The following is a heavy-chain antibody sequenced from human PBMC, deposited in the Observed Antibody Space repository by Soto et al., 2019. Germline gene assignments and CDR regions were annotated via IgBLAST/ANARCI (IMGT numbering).Heavy chain of an antibody. CDR2: ISSSSSTI. D-gene: IGHD5-18*01. CDR1: GFTFSSYS. CDR3: ARGGGYSYGLYNWFDP. V-gene: IGHV3-48*01. J-gene: IGHJ5*02. Sequence: GESLKISCAASGFTFSSYSMNWVRQAPGKGLEWVSYISSSSSTIYYADSVKGRFTISRDNAKNSLYLQMNSLRAGDTAVYYCARGGGYSYGLYNWFDPWGQGTLVTVSS.